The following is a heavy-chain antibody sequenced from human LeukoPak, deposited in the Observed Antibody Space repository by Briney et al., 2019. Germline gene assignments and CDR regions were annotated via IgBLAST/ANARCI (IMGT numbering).Heavy chain of an antibody. CDR3: SGYYHTVDY. CDR1: GGSISSSSYY. CDR2: IYYSGST. D-gene: IGHD3-3*01. J-gene: IGHJ4*02. V-gene: IGHV4-39*07. Sequence: PSETLSLTCTVSGGSISSSSYYWGWIRQPPGKGLEWIGSIYYSGSTYYNPSLKSRVTISVDTSKNQFSLKLSSVTAADTAVYYCSGYYHTVDYWGQGTLVTVSP.